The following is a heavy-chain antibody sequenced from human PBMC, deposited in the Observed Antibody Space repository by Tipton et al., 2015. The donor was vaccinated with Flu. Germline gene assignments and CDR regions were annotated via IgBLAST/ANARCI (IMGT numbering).Heavy chain of an antibody. Sequence: QLVQSGAEVKKPGTSVKVSCKASGGTFSSYALNWVRQAPGQGLEWMGEISPMFGTANYAQKFQGRIRLTADKSTSTAYMELSSLRSEATAVYYCARGRGVTIEYCYNTDVWGKGTTVTVSS. CDR1: GGTFSSYA. V-gene: IGHV1-69*06. CDR2: ISPMFGTA. CDR3: ARGRGVTIEYCYNTDV. D-gene: IGHD2-21*02. J-gene: IGHJ6*03.